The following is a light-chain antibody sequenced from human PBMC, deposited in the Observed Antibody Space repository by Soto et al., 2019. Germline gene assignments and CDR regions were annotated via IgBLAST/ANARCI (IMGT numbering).Light chain of an antibody. CDR3: SSYTTSSTLVV. J-gene: IGLJ2*01. CDR1: SSDVGAYNF. V-gene: IGLV2-14*01. Sequence: QSVLTQPASVSGSPGQSITISCTGTSSDVGAYNFVSWHQQHPGKAPKLMIYEVSHRPSGVSDRFSGSKSGNTASLTISGLQAEDEADYYCSSYTTSSTLVVFGGGTKLTVL. CDR2: EVS.